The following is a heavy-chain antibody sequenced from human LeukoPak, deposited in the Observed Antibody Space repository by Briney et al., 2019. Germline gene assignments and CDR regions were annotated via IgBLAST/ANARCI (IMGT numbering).Heavy chain of an antibody. CDR1: GFTFNNYW. V-gene: IGHV3-30-3*01. CDR3: AREGAANSGYDWTVDAFDI. J-gene: IGHJ3*02. CDR2: ISYDGSNK. D-gene: IGHD5-12*01. Sequence: GGSLRLSCAASGFTFNNYWMHWVRQAPGKGLEWVAVISYDGSNKYYADSVKGRFTISRDNSKNTLYLQMNSLRAEDTAVYYCAREGAANSGYDWTVDAFDIWGQGTMVTVSS.